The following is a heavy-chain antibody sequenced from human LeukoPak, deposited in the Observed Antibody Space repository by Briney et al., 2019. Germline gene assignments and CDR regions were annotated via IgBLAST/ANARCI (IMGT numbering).Heavy chain of an antibody. Sequence: PSETLSLTCTASGGSISSYYWSWIRQPAGKGLEWIGRIYTSGSTNYNPSLKSRVTMSVDTSKNQFSLKLTSVTAADTAVYYCARDVHQLGYYFHYMDVWGKGTTVTVSS. CDR1: GGSISSYY. V-gene: IGHV4-4*07. J-gene: IGHJ6*03. D-gene: IGHD6-13*01. CDR3: ARDVHQLGYYFHYMDV. CDR2: IYTSGST.